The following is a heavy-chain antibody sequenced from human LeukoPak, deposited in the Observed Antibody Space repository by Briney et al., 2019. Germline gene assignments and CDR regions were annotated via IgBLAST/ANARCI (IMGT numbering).Heavy chain of an antibody. J-gene: IGHJ5*02. Sequence: PSETLSLTCAVYGWSFNDHYWNWIRQPPGKGLEWIGEINARGDTNFNPSLKSRVTISVDSSKNQFSLTLRSMIAADTAVYYCARGQVPAARGYNWFYPWGQGTLVTVSS. V-gene: IGHV4-34*01. CDR3: ARGQVPAARGYNWFYP. CDR1: GWSFNDHY. D-gene: IGHD2-2*01. CDR2: INARGDT.